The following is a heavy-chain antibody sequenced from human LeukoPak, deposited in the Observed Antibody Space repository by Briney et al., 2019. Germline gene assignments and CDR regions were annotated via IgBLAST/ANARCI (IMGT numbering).Heavy chain of an antibody. D-gene: IGHD3-22*01. CDR1: GYTFTSYD. CDR3: ARERSRYYDKRFDY. Sequence: GASVKVSCKASGYTFTSYDINWVRQATGQGLEWMGWMNPNSGNTGYAQKFQGRVTMTRNTSISTAYMELSGLRSEDTAVYYCARERSRYYDKRFDYWGQGTLVTVSS. J-gene: IGHJ4*02. V-gene: IGHV1-8*01. CDR2: MNPNSGNT.